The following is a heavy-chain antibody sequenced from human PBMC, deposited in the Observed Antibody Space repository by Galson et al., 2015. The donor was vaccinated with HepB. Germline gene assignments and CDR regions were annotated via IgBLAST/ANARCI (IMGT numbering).Heavy chain of an antibody. V-gene: IGHV3-23*01. Sequence: SLRLSCAASGFTFSNYAMSWVRQAPGKGLEWVSAVTNSGGTTYYADSVKGRFTISRDNSKNTLYLQMSSLRAGDTVVYYCAKSHADYRARVQGNFDYWGQGTLVTVSS. CDR2: VTNSGGTT. J-gene: IGHJ4*02. CDR3: AKSHADYRARVQGNFDY. D-gene: IGHD4-17*01. CDR1: GFTFSNYA.